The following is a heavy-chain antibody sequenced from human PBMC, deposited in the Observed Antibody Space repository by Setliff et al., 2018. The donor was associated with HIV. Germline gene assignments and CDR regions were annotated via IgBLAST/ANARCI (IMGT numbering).Heavy chain of an antibody. CDR2: IIPILGIA. CDR1: GGTFSSYA. J-gene: IGHJ6*03. CDR3: AREVVPAAMRYYYYMDV. D-gene: IGHD2-2*01. Sequence: SVKVSCKASGGTFSSYAISWVRQAPGQGLEWMGGIIPILGIANYAQKFQGRVTMTRDTSTSTVYMELSSLRSEDTAVYYCAREVVPAAMRYYYYMDVWGKGTTVTVSS. V-gene: IGHV1-69*10.